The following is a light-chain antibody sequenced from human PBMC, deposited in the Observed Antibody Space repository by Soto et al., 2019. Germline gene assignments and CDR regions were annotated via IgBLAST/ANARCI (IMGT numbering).Light chain of an antibody. J-gene: IGLJ2*01. CDR3: ATWDDTLSGPV. CDR2: NNY. Sequence: VLTQPPSASGTPGQRVTISCSGSSSNIGRNYVYWYQQLPRTAPKLLISNNYERPSGVPDRFSGSKSGTSASLAISGLRSEDEADYYCATWDDTLSGPVFGGGTKLTVL. V-gene: IGLV1-47*02. CDR1: SSNIGRNY.